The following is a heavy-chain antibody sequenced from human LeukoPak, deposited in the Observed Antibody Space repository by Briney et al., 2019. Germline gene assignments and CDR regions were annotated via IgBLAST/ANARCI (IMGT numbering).Heavy chain of an antibody. J-gene: IGHJ5*02. CDR1: GFTFSSRDW. CDR3: ARDLYGDYVFGWFDP. CDR2: IKQDGSEK. D-gene: IGHD4-17*01. V-gene: IGHV3-7*01. Sequence: GGSLRLSCAAPGFTFSSRDWMTWVRQAPGKGLEWVANIKQDGSEKYYVDSVKGRFTISRDNAKNSLYLQLNSLRAEDTAVYYCARDLYGDYVFGWFDPWGQGTLVTVSS.